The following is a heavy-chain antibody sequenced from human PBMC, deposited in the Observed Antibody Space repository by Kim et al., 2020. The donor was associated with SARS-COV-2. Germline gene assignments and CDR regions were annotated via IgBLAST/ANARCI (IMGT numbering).Heavy chain of an antibody. J-gene: IGHJ6*01. V-gene: IGHV1-18*01. D-gene: IGHD1-7*01. Sequence: ASVKVSCKASGYTFTSQGITWVLQAPGQGPEWMGWISPLNGKTKFAQKFEGRVVMTRETSTTTVEMELRSLTSDDTAVYYCARDGGITRGIDVWGQGT. CDR3: ARDGGITRGIDV. CDR2: ISPLNGKT. CDR1: GYTFTSQG.